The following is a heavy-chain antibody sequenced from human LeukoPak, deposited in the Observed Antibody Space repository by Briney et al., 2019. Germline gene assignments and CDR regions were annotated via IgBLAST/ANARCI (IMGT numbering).Heavy chain of an antibody. J-gene: IGHJ4*02. CDR1: GYTFTGYY. Sequence: GASVKVSCEASGYTFTGYYMHWVRQAPGQGLEWMGWINPNSGGTNYAQKFQGRVTMTRDTSISTAYMELSRLRSDDTAVYYCARDYCSGGSCLEFFDYWGQGTLVTVSS. D-gene: IGHD2-15*01. CDR3: ARDYCSGGSCLEFFDY. V-gene: IGHV1-2*02. CDR2: INPNSGGT.